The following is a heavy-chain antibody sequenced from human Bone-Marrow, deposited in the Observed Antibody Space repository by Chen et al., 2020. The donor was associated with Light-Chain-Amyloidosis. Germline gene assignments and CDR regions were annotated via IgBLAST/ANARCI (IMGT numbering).Heavy chain of an antibody. CDR2: IYHSGST. Sequence: QVQLQESGPGLVKPSETLSLTCIVSGYSINSGYYWGWIRQPPGKGLEWIGTIYHSGSTYYNPSLKSRVTISVDTSKNQFSLKLSAVTAADTAMYYCARVTFWSVYPFGYWGQGTLVTVSS. D-gene: IGHD3-3*01. V-gene: IGHV4-38-2*02. CDR3: ARVTFWSVYPFGY. J-gene: IGHJ4*02. CDR1: GYSINSGYY.